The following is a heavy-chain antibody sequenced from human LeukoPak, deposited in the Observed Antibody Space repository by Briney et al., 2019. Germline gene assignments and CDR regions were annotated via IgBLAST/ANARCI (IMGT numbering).Heavy chain of an antibody. CDR3: ARLCPKSVPAGGSAAFQH. V-gene: IGHV4-39*01. Sequence: PSETLSLTRTLSGDSLSSSSYYCGWIRPPPRKGLEWIGCIYYSGSTYYNPSRKSRVTISIDTSNNQFSLKLTSVPAADTAVSYCARLCPKSVPAGGSAAFQHWGQGTLVTVSS. D-gene: IGHD6-13*01. J-gene: IGHJ1*01. CDR1: GDSLSSSSYY. CDR2: IYYSGST.